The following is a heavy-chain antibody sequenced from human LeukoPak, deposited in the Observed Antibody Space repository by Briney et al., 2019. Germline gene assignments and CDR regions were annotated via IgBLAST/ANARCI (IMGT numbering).Heavy chain of an antibody. V-gene: IGHV3-23*01. CDR2: LSDSVDNT. Sequence: PGGSLRLSCTASGFTFITYAMSWFRQAPGRGLEWVSVLSDSVDNTYYADSVKGRFGISRDNPKNTLYLQMNSLRDEDTAVYYCARGLNSYGYVLPLDSWGQGTLVTVSS. CDR3: ARGLNSYGYVLPLDS. D-gene: IGHD5-18*01. CDR1: GFTFITYA. J-gene: IGHJ4*02.